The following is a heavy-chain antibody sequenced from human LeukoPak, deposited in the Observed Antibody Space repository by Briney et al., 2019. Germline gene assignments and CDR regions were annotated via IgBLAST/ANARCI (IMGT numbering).Heavy chain of an antibody. D-gene: IGHD6-13*01. CDR2: IYPDDSDT. CDR3: ARRFSSSWYYFDY. Sequence: PGESLRISCKGSGYSFTTYWIGWVRQMPGKGLEWMEIIYPDDSDTVYSPSFQGQVTISADKSISTAYLQWSSLKASDTAVYYCARRFSSSWYYFDYWGQGTLVTVSS. V-gene: IGHV5-51*01. J-gene: IGHJ4*02. CDR1: GYSFTTYW.